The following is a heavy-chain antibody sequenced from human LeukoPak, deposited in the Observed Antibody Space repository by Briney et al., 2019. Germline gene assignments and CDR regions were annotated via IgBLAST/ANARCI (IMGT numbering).Heavy chain of an antibody. D-gene: IGHD3-10*01. CDR2: ISWNSGSI. Sequence: GGSLRFSCAASGFTFDDYAMHWVRQAPGKGLEWVSGISWNSGSIGYADSVKGRFTISRDNAKNSLYLQMNSLRAEDTALYYCAKDGYYYGSGSYSQPWFDPWGQGTLVTVSS. CDR3: AKDGYYYGSGSYSQPWFDP. CDR1: GFTFDDYA. J-gene: IGHJ5*02. V-gene: IGHV3-9*01.